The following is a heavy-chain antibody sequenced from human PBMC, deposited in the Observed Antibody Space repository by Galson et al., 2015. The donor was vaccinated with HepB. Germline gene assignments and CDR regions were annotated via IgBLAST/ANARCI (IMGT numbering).Heavy chain of an antibody. CDR1: GYTFTSYG. J-gene: IGHJ3*02. D-gene: IGHD4-17*01. CDR2: ISAYNGNT. V-gene: IGHV1-18*04. Sequence: QSGAEVKKPGASVKVSCKASGYTFTSYGISWVRQAPGQGLEWMGWISAYNGNTNYAQKLQGRVTMTTDTSTSTAYMELSSLRSEDTAVYYCARAKDYGDYAYAFDIWGQGTMVTVSS. CDR3: ARAKDYGDYAYAFDI.